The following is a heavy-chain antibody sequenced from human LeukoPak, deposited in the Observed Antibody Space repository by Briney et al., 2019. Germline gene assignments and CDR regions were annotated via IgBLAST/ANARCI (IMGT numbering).Heavy chain of an antibody. J-gene: IGHJ6*03. D-gene: IGHD2-2*01. CDR3: ARAPARHCSSTSCYGPPPYYMDV. CDR1: GFTFSSYW. CDR2: IQQDGSEK. Sequence: GGSLRLSCAASGFTFSSYWMSWVRQAPGKGLEWVANIQQDGSEKFYVDSVKGRFTISGDNAKNSLYLQMNSLRAEDTAVYYCARAPARHCSSTSCYGPPPYYMDVWGKGTTVTVSS. V-gene: IGHV3-7*01.